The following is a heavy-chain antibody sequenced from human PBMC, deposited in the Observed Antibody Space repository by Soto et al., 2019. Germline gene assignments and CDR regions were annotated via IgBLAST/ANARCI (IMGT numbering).Heavy chain of an antibody. Sequence: GGSLRFSCAASGFTFSDYYMSWIRQAPGKGLEWVSFISSSSSYTNYADSVKGRFTISRDNAKNSLYLQMNSLRAEDTAVYYCARTPPGIWSHYYFDYWGQGTLVTVSS. CDR1: GFTFSDYY. D-gene: IGHD2-21*01. CDR3: ARTPPGIWSHYYFDY. V-gene: IGHV3-11*06. CDR2: ISSSSSYT. J-gene: IGHJ4*02.